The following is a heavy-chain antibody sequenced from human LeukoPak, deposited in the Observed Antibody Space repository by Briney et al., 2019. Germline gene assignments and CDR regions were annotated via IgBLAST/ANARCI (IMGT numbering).Heavy chain of an antibody. CDR2: IYYSGST. D-gene: IGHD1-1*01. CDR1: GGSISSSSYY. J-gene: IGHJ3*02. V-gene: IGHV4-39*07. Sequence: SETLSLTCTVSGGSISSSSYYWGWIRQPPGKGLEWIGSIYYSGSTYYNPSLKSRVTISVDTSKNQFSLKLSSVTAADTAVYYCARDDGTGSRAFDIWDQGTMVTVSS. CDR3: ARDDGTGSRAFDI.